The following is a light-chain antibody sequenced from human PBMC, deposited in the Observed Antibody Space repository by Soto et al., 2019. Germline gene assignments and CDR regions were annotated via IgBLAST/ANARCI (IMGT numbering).Light chain of an antibody. CDR1: QDVSNY. CDR2: DAS. J-gene: IGKJ5*01. CDR3: QQYSNLIT. V-gene: IGKV1-33*01. Sequence: DIQVTQSPSSLSASVGDRFTITCQASQDVSNYLNWYQQKLGKAPKLLIYDASNLETGVPSRFSGSGSGTYFSFTIISLQPEDFATYYCQQYSNLITFGQGTRLEIK.